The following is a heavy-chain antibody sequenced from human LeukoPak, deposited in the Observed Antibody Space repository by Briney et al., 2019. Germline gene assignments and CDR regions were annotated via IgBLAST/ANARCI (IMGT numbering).Heavy chain of an antibody. D-gene: IGHD1-26*01. V-gene: IGHV1-2*02. CDR2: INPNSGGT. CDR1: GYTFTGYY. Sequence: ASVEVSCKASGYTFTGYYMHWVRQAPGQGLEWMGWINPNSGGTNYAQKFQGRVTMTRDTSISTAYMELSRLRSDDTAVYYCARVSGSPSRYYYSMDVWGQGTTVTVS. CDR3: ARVSGSPSRYYYSMDV. J-gene: IGHJ6*02.